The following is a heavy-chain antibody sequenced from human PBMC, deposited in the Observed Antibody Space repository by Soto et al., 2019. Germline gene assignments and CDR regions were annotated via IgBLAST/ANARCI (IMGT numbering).Heavy chain of an antibody. D-gene: IGHD5-18*01. V-gene: IGHV4-61*08. CDR2: IYYSGNT. J-gene: IGHJ5*02. CDR3: ARIPVDTSMIYWLDP. CDR1: GGSVSSGDYY. Sequence: SLTCTVSGGSVSSGDYYWSWIRQPPGKGLEWIGYIYYSGNTNYNPSLKSRVIISVDTSKNLFSLKLTSVTAADTAVYHCARIPVDTSMIYWLDPWGQGTLVTVSS.